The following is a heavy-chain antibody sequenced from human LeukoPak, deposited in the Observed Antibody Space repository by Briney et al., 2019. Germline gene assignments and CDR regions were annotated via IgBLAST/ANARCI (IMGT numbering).Heavy chain of an antibody. V-gene: IGHV5-51*01. D-gene: IGHD6-6*01. CDR3: ARSNYFDY. J-gene: IGHJ4*02. CDR1: GYSFTNYW. Sequence: GESLKISCKGSGYSFTNYWIAWVRQLPGKGLEWMGIIYAGDSTTTYSPSFQGQVTISADRSISTAYLQWSSLKASDTAIYYCARSNYFDYWGQGTLVTVSS. CDR2: IYAGDSTT.